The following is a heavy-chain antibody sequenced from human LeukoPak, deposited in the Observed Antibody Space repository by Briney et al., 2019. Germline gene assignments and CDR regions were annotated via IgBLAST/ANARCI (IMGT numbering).Heavy chain of an antibody. CDR1: GFTFSRYG. Sequence: PGGSLRLSCAASGFTFSRYGMHWVRQAPGKGLEWVAVISYDGSNKYYADSVKGRFTISGDNSKNTLYPQMNSLRAEDTAVYYCAGDRFRLLWFGELPDYWGQGTLVTVSS. V-gene: IGHV3-30*03. CDR2: ISYDGSNK. J-gene: IGHJ4*02. D-gene: IGHD3-10*01. CDR3: AGDRFRLLWFGELPDY.